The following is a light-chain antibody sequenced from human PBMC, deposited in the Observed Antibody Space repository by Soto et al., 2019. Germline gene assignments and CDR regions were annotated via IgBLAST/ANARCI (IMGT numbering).Light chain of an antibody. CDR1: NSNIGSNT. CDR3: ATWDDSLNGPL. J-gene: IGLJ3*02. CDR2: SNN. Sequence: QSVLTQPPSASETPGQRVTISCSGSNSNIGSNTVNWYQQLPGTAPKLLIYSNNQRPSGIPDRFSGSKSGTSASLAVSGLLSEDEADYYCATWDDSLNGPLFGGGTKVTV. V-gene: IGLV1-44*01.